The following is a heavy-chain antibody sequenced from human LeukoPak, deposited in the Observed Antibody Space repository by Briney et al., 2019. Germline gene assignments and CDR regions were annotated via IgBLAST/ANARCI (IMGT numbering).Heavy chain of an antibody. CDR3: ARTSPTSHFDF. V-gene: IGHV3-74*01. Sequence: GGSLRLSCVASGFTFTTYRMHWVRQAPGKGLVWVSRINGDGSNSNYADSVKGRFTISRDNARNTLYLQMNGLRAEDTALYYCARTSPTSHFDFWGQGTLVTVSS. J-gene: IGHJ4*02. CDR1: GFTFTTYR. D-gene: IGHD3-16*01. CDR2: INGDGSNS.